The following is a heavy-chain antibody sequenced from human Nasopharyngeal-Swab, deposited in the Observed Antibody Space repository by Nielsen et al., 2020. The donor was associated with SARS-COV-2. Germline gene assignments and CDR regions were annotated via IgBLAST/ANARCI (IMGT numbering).Heavy chain of an antibody. J-gene: IGHJ4*02. CDR3: AKSLYTSTWSYYFDI. CDR1: GFPFDDYA. V-gene: IGHV3-9*01. D-gene: IGHD6-13*01. Sequence: SLKISCVASGFPFDDYAMSWVRQVPGKGLQWASGITWNSGTIGYADSVKGRFTVSRDNAANSLFLQMDSLRPDDTAFYYCAKSLYTSTWSYYFDIWGQGTMVTVSS. CDR2: ITWNSGTI.